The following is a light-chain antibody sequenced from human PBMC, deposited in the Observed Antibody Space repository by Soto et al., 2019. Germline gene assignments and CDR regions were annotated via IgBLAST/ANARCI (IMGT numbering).Light chain of an antibody. CDR1: QSLSSNH. CDR2: GAS. CDR3: QQYSKSPIT. V-gene: IGKV3-20*01. Sequence: EIVLTQSPGTLSLSPGERATLSCRASQSLSSNHLAWFQQKRGQAPRLLIYGASRRATGIPDRFSGSGSGTDFTLTISSLQPEDFAVYSCQQYSKSPITFGQGTRLEIK. J-gene: IGKJ5*01.